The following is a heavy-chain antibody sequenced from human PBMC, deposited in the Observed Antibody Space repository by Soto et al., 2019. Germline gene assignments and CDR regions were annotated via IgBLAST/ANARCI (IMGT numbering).Heavy chain of an antibody. CDR1: GGTVSSYA. D-gene: IGHD3-10*01. Sequence: SVKVSCKASGGTVSSYAITWVRQAPGKGLEWMGVFIPIFVSAHYAPKFQGRITITADESTSTAYMELSGLTSEDTAIYYCARDVSSDTTGFRGYDLWGQGTRVTVSS. V-gene: IGHV1-69*13. J-gene: IGHJ1*01. CDR2: FIPIFVSA. CDR3: ARDVSSDTTGFRGYDL.